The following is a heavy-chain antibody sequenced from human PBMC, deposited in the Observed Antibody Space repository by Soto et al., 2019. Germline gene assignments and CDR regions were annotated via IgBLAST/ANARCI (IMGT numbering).Heavy chain of an antibody. CDR1: GFTVSSNY. J-gene: IGHJ4*02. V-gene: IGHV3-53*01. CDR3: NTLDLDY. Sequence: VGSLRLSCAASGFTVSSNYMSWVRQAPGKGLEWVSVIYSGGSTYYADSVKGRFTISRDDSKNTLYLQMNSLKTEDTAVYYCNTLDLDYWGQGTLVTVSS. CDR2: IYSGGST.